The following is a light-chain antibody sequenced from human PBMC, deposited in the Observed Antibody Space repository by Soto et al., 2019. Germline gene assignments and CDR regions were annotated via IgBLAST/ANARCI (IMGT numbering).Light chain of an antibody. CDR3: QQYARG. CDR2: DAS. CDR1: QDIRNY. V-gene: IGKV1-33*01. Sequence: DIQMTQSPSSLSASVGDIVTITCQASQDIRNYLNWYQQKPGKAPKLLIYDASNLETGVPSRFSGSGSGTDFTFTISSLEPEDIATYYCQQYARGFGGGTKVESK. J-gene: IGKJ4*01.